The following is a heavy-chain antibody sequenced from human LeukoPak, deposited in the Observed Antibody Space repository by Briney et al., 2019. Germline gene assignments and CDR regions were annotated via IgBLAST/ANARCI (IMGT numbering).Heavy chain of an antibody. V-gene: IGHV4-39*01. J-gene: IGHJ4*02. CDR1: GGSISSSSYY. D-gene: IGHD2-2*02. Sequence: SETLSLTCTVSGGSISSSSYYWGWIRQPPGKGLEWIGNIYYSGSTYYNPSLQSRVTISVDTSKNQFSLKLNSVTAADTAVYYCASRYCNSTSCYIYWGQGTLVTVSS. CDR3: ASRYCNSTSCYIY. CDR2: IYYSGST.